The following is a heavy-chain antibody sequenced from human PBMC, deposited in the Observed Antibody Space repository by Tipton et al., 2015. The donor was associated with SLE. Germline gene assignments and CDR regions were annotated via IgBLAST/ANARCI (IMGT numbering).Heavy chain of an antibody. Sequence: SLRLSCAASGFTVSSNYMSWVRQAPGKGLEWVSVIYSGGSTYYADSVKGRFTISRDNSKNTLYLQMNSLRAEDTAVYYCAKHPRLEPFDAFDIWGQGTMVTVSS. CDR3: AKHPRLEPFDAFDI. J-gene: IGHJ3*02. D-gene: IGHD6-19*01. V-gene: IGHV3-66*04. CDR1: GFTVSSNY. CDR2: IYSGGST.